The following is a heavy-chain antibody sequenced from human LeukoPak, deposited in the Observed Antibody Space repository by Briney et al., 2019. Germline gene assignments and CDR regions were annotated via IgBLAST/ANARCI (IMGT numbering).Heavy chain of an antibody. Sequence: PSETLSLTCAVYGGSFSGYYWSWIRQPPGKGLEWIGRIYTSGSTNYNPSLKSRVTMSVDTSKNQFSLKLTSVTAADTAVYYCARLVVITTFDWFDPWGQGTLVTVSS. CDR1: GGSFSGYY. CDR2: IYTSGST. D-gene: IGHD3-22*01. CDR3: ARLVVITTFDWFDP. V-gene: IGHV4-59*10. J-gene: IGHJ5*02.